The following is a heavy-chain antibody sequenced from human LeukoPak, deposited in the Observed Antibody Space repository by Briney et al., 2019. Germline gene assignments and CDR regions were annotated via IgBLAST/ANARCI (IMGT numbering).Heavy chain of an antibody. CDR3: ARDSTMVRGVIWDYYYGMHV. V-gene: IGHV1-69*06. J-gene: IGHJ6*04. CDR2: IIPIFGTA. D-gene: IGHD3-10*01. Sequence: ASVKVSCKVSGGTFSSYAISWVRQAPGQGLEWMGGIIPIFGTANYAQKFQGRVTITADKSTSTAYMELSSLRSEDTAVYYCARDSTMVRGVIWDYYYGMHVWGKGTTVTVSS. CDR1: GGTFSSYA.